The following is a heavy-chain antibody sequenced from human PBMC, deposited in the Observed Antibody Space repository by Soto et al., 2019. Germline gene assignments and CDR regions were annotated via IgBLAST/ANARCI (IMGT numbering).Heavy chain of an antibody. CDR3: ARPRTSDSAYDI. J-gene: IGHJ3*02. Sequence: EVQLVESGGGLVQPGGSLRLSCAASGFTFSSYWTHWVRQSAGKGLVWVSRIKTDGSDTHYAESVRGRFTISRENAKNTLYLPMNSLRNEDTAVYYCARPRTSDSAYDIWGQGTMVIVSS. V-gene: IGHV3-74*01. CDR1: GFTFSSYW. CDR2: IKTDGSDT.